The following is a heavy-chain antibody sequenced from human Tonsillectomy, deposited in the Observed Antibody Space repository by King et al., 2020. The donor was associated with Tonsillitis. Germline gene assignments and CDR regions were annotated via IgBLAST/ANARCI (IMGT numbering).Heavy chain of an antibody. CDR1: GFTFSSYE. Sequence: VQLVESGGGLVQPGGSLSLSCAASGFTFSSYEMNWVRQAPGQGLEWVSYIISRGSTIYYADSVTGRFTIARDNAKNSLYLQMNSLRAEGTAVHYCARGRGIYWGQGTLVTVSS. CDR3: ARGRGIY. J-gene: IGHJ4*02. CDR2: IISRGSTI. V-gene: IGHV3-48*03. D-gene: IGHD1-14*01.